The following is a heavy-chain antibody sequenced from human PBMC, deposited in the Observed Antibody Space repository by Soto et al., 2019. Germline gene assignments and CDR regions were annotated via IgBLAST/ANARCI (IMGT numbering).Heavy chain of an antibody. D-gene: IGHD1-1*01. CDR2: ISSSGSTM. V-gene: IGHV3-11*01. J-gene: IGHJ1*01. CDR1: GFSFSTYY. CDR3: ARGSTWNLQYSHH. Sequence: QVQLVESGGGLVKPGGSLRLSCAASGFSFSTYYMTWIRQAPGQGLEWVSYISSSGSTMYYADSVTGRFTISRDNTKNSLYLQMNSLSVEDTAVYYCARGSTWNLQYSHHWGQCTLVTVSS.